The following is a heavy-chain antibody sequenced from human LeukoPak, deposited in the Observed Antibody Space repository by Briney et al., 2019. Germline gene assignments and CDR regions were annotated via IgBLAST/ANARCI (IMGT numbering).Heavy chain of an antibody. CDR2: NNSDGSWT. CDR3: VSFYETY. J-gene: IGHJ4*02. CDR1: GMYW. D-gene: IGHD2/OR15-2a*01. Sequence: GGSLRLSCAASGMYWMHWVRQAPGKGLVWVSHNNSDGSWTSYADSVKGRFTISKDNAKNTVYLQMSNLRVEDTAVYYCVSFYETYWGRGTLVTVSS. V-gene: IGHV3-74*01.